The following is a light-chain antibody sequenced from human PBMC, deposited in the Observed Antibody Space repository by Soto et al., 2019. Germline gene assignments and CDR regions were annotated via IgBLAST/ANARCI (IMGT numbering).Light chain of an antibody. Sequence: QLVLTQPPSVSGAPGQRVTISCTGSSSNIGAGYAVHWYQQLPGTAPKLLIYGNINRPSGVPDRFSGSKSGTSASLAITGLQAEDEADYYCQSYDNSLSGWVFGGGTKVTVL. CDR2: GNI. CDR3: QSYDNSLSGWV. V-gene: IGLV1-40*01. J-gene: IGLJ3*02. CDR1: SSNIGAGYA.